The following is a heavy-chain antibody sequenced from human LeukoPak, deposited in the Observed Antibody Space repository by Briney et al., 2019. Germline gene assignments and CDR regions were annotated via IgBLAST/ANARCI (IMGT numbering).Heavy chain of an antibody. J-gene: IGHJ4*02. Sequence: PGRSLRLSCAASGFTFSDYYMSWIRQAPGKGLEWVSYISSSGSTIYYADSVKGRFTISRDNAKNSLYLQMNSLRAEDTAVYYCARDRGYYDSSASGYWGQETLVTVSS. V-gene: IGHV3-11*01. CDR3: ARDRGYYDSSASGY. CDR2: ISSSGSTI. CDR1: GFTFSDYY. D-gene: IGHD3-22*01.